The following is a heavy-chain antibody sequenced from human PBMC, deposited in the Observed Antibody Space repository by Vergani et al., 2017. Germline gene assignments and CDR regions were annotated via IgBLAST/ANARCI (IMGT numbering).Heavy chain of an antibody. CDR2: INHSGST. CDR3: AREFMTTVNNGRNFYYYYGMDV. D-gene: IGHD4-17*01. CDR1: GGSFSGYY. J-gene: IGHJ6*02. Sequence: QVQLQQWGAGLLKPSETLSLTCAVYGGSFSGYYWSWIRQPPGKGLEWIGEINHSGSTNYNPSLKSRVTISVDTSKNQFSLKLSSVTAADTAVYYCAREFMTTVNNGRNFYYYYGMDVWGQGTTVTVSS. V-gene: IGHV4-34*01.